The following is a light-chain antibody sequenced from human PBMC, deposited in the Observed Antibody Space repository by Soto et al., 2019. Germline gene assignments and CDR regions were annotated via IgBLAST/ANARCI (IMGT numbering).Light chain of an antibody. CDR3: QQLNSYPLA. J-gene: IGKJ1*01. Sequence: IQLTQSPSSLSASIGDRVTITCRASQGISSYLAWYQQKPGKAPKLLIYAASTLQSGVLSRFSGSGSGTDFSLTISSLQPEDFATYYCQQLNSYPLAFGQGTKVEI. CDR1: QGISSY. V-gene: IGKV1-9*01. CDR2: AAS.